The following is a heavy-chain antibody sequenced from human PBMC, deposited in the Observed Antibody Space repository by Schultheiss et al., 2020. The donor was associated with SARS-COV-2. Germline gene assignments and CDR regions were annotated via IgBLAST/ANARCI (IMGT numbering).Heavy chain of an antibody. J-gene: IGHJ4*02. CDR2: ISGSGGST. V-gene: IGHV3-23*01. CDR1: GFTFTSYP. CDR3: VRTYDFWSGYYKD. Sequence: GGSLRLSCAASGFTFTSYPMSWVRQAPGKGLEWVSAISGSGGSTYYADSVKGRFTISRDNSKNTLYLQMNSLRAEDTAVYYCVRTYDFWSGYYKDWGQGTVVTVSS. D-gene: IGHD3-3*01.